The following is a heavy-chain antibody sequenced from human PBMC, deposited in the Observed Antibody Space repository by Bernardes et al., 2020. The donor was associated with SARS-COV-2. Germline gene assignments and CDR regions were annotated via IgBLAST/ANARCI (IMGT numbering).Heavy chain of an antibody. CDR2: LYYSGST. CDR3: AGSSCGIDCYIGGLRSWDYGMDV. CDR1: GGSISSSSYY. D-gene: IGHD2-21*02. Sequence: SETLSLTCTVSGGSISSSSYYWGWIPQPTGKELEWIGSLYYSGSTYYNPSLKSRVTISVDTSKNQFSLKLSSVTAADTAVYYCAGSSCGIDCYIGGLRSWDYGMDVWGQGTSVTVSS. J-gene: IGHJ6*02. V-gene: IGHV4-39*01.